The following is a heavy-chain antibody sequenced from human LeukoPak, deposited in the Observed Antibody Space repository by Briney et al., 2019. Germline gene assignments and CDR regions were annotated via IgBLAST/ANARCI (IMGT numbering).Heavy chain of an antibody. CDR2: ISYDGSNK. Sequence: GGSLRLSCAASGFTFSSYGMHWVRQAPGKGLEWVAVISYDGSNKYYADSVKGRIIISRDNSKNTLYLQMNSLRAEDTAVYYCAKGVYYYDSSGRQQDSYYFDYWGQGTLVTVSS. D-gene: IGHD3-22*01. CDR3: AKGVYYYDSSGRQQDSYYFDY. CDR1: GFTFSSYG. J-gene: IGHJ4*02. V-gene: IGHV3-30*18.